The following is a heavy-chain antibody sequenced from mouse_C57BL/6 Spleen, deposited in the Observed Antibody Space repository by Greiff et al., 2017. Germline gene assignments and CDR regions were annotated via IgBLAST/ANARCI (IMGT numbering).Heavy chain of an antibody. CDR1: GYTFTSYW. Sequence: VQLQQPGAELVKPGASVKLSCKASGYTFTSYWMPWVKQRPGQGLEWIGMIHPNSGSTNYNAKFKSKATLTVDKSSSTAYMQLSSLTSEDSSVYYCAREGYYGIDYWGQGTTLTVSS. CDR2: IHPNSGST. V-gene: IGHV1-64*01. D-gene: IGHD1-1*02. CDR3: AREGYYGIDY. J-gene: IGHJ2*01.